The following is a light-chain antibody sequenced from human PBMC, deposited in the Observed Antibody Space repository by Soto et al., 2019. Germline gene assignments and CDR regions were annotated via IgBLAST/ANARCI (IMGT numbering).Light chain of an antibody. J-gene: IGKJ1*01. CDR3: QQYGTSPTT. V-gene: IGKV3-20*01. Sequence: EIVLTQSPGTLSLSPGARAPLSCRASQSVTSSYLAWYQQNPGQAPRFLMYGASSRATGIPDRFSGRGSGTDFTLTISRLEPEDFAVYYCQQYGTSPTTFGQGTKVDIK. CDR2: GAS. CDR1: QSVTSSY.